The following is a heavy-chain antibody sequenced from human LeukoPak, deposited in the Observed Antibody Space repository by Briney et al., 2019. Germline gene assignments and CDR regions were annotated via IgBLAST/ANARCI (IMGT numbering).Heavy chain of an antibody. V-gene: IGHV3-48*04. J-gene: IGHJ4*02. CDR3: ARALKNGDYYFDY. CDR2: ISSSSSTI. Sequence: PGGSLRLSCATSGFTFSSYSMNWVRQAPGKGLEWVSYISSSSSTIYYADSVKGRFTISRDNAKNSLYLQMNSLRAEDTAVYYCARALKNGDYYFDYWGQGTLVTVSS. CDR1: GFTFSSYS. D-gene: IGHD4-17*01.